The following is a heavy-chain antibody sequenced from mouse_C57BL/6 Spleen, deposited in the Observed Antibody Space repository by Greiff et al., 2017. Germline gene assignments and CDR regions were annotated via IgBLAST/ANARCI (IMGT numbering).Heavy chain of an antibody. Sequence: VKLMESAGGLVQPGSSLKLSCTASGFTFSDYYLAWVRQVPEKGLEWVANINYDGSSTYYLDSLKSRFIISRDNAKNILYLQMSSLKSEDTATNYCARVCGYGYAMDYWGQGTSVTVSS. CDR3: ARVCGYGYAMDY. J-gene: IGHJ4*01. CDR2: INYDGSST. V-gene: IGHV5-16*01. CDR1: GFTFSDYY. D-gene: IGHD2-2*01.